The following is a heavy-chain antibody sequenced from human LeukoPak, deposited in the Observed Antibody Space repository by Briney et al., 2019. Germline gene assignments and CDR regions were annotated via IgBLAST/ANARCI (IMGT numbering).Heavy chain of an antibody. Sequence: QPGGSLRLSCAASGFTFSSDEMNWVRQAPGKGLEWVSYISSSGSTIYYADSVKGRFTISRGNAKNSLYLQMNSLRAEDTAVYYCARDMQMGVFAFDIWGQGTMVTVSS. CDR3: ARDMQMGVFAFDI. CDR2: ISSSGSTI. CDR1: GFTFSSDE. D-gene: IGHD3-10*01. J-gene: IGHJ3*02. V-gene: IGHV3-48*03.